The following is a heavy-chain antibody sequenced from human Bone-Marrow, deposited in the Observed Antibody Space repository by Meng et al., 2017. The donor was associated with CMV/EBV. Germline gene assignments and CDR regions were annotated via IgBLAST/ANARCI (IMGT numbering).Heavy chain of an antibody. CDR1: GASISSIGRY. J-gene: IGHJ4*02. Sequence: LPGTVSGASISSIGRYWGWIRQSPGGGLEWIATISHSGYTYYSPSLKSRVTLSVDTSNNQFSLRLTSVTAADTAVFYCAREQGYHVYWGRGILVTVSS. D-gene: IGHD5-12*01. V-gene: IGHV4-39*07. CDR2: ISHSGYT. CDR3: AREQGYHVY.